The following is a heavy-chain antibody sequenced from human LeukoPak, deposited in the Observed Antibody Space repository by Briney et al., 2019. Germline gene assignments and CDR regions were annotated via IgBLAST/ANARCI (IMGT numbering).Heavy chain of an antibody. CDR2: IKQDGSKK. D-gene: IGHD1-26*01. CDR1: GFPFSSYW. V-gene: IGHV3-7*01. Sequence: GGSLRLSCVASGFPFSSYWMTWVRQAPGKGLEWVANIKQDGSKKSYVDSVKGRFTISRDNSRNTLYLQMDSLKTEDTAVYYCAKGELHFNACSFDYWGQGTLVTVSS. CDR3: AKGELHFNACSFDY. J-gene: IGHJ4*02.